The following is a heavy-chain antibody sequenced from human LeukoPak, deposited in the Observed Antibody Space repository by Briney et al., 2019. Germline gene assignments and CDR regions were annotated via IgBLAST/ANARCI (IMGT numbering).Heavy chain of an antibody. J-gene: IGHJ4*02. V-gene: IGHV3-21*01. CDR3: ARENDQGFDY. D-gene: IGHD3-16*01. Sequence: GGSLRLSCAASGFTFSTYAMNWVRQAPGKGLEWVSSFGTRSTSIYYAHSVTGRFIISRDNAKNSLYLQMNSLRAEDTAVYYCARENDQGFDYWGQGTLVIVSS. CDR1: GFTFSTYA. CDR2: FGTRSTSI.